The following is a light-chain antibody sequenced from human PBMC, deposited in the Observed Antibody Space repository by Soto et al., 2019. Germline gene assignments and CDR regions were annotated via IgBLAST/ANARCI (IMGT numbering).Light chain of an antibody. CDR2: DSS. CDR1: QSVRNW. V-gene: IGKV1-5*01. J-gene: IGKJ1*01. CDR3: QQYDGYSPQT. Sequence: DIQMTQSPSTLFASVGDRVTITCRASQSVRNWLAWYQQKPGRAPQLLIYDSSTLEPGVPSRFRGSGSGTEFTLTINGLQPDDFATDYCQQYDGYSPQTFGQGTKVDIK.